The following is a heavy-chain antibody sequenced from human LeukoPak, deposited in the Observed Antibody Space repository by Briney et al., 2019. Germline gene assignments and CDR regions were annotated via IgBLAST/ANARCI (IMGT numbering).Heavy chain of an antibody. CDR1: GFTFSSYS. J-gene: IGHJ5*02. D-gene: IGHD3-16*02. Sequence: GGSLRLSCAASGFTFSSYSMNWVRQAPGKGLEWVSYISSSSSTIYYADSVKGRLTISRDNAKNSLYLQMNSLRDEDTAVYYCARVRGDYDYVWGSYRSTTNWFDPWGQGTLVTVSS. V-gene: IGHV3-48*02. CDR2: ISSSSSTI. CDR3: ARVRGDYDYVWGSYRSTTNWFDP.